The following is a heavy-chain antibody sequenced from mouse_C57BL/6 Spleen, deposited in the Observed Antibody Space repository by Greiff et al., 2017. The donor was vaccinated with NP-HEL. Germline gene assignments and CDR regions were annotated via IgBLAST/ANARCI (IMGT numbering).Heavy chain of an antibody. D-gene: IGHD2-12*01. Sequence: QVQLQQSGPELVKPGASVKISCKASGYAFSSSWMNWVKQRPGKGLEWIGRIYPGDGDTNYNGKFKGKATLTADKSSSTAYMQLSSLTSQDSAVYFCAREDYSNDAFFAYWGQGTLVTVSA. CDR2: IYPGDGDT. J-gene: IGHJ3*01. CDR1: GYAFSSSW. CDR3: AREDYSNDAFFAY. V-gene: IGHV1-82*01.